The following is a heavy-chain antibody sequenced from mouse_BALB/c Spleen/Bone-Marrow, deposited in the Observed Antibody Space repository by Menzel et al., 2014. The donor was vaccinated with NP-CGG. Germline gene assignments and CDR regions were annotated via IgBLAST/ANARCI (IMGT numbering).Heavy chain of an antibody. CDR1: EYEFSSHD. CDR2: INSDGGST. CDR3: ARHGDYYGSSLFAY. D-gene: IGHD1-1*01. J-gene: IGHJ3*01. Sequence: AQVAESGGGLVQPGESLKLSCESNEYEFSSHDMSWVRKTPEKRMELVAAINSDGGSTYYPDTMERRFIISRDNSRKTRYLQMSSRRSEDTAFYYCARHGDYYGSSLFAYWEQGTLITVSA. V-gene: IGHV5-2*01.